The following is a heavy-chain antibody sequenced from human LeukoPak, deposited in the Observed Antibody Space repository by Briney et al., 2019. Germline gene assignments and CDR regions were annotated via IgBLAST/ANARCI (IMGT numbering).Heavy chain of an antibody. CDR2: IRSKANSYAT. D-gene: IGHD3-10*01. CDR1: GFTFSGSA. CDR3: TRNVHPYYYGS. V-gene: IGHV3-73*01. Sequence: GGSLRLSCAASGFTFSGSAMHWVRQASGKGLEWVGRIRSKANSYATAYAASVKGRFTISRDDSKNTAYLQMNSLKTEDTAVYYCTRNVHPYYYGSWGQGTLVTVSS. J-gene: IGHJ4*02.